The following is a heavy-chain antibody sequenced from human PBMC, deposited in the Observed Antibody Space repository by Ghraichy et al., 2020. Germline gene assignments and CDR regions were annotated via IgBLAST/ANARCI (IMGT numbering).Heavy chain of an antibody. V-gene: IGHV3-23*01. Sequence: GGSLRLSCAASGFTFSSYAMSWVRQAPGKGLEWVSAISGSGGSTYYADSVKGRFTISRDNSKNTLYLQMNSLRAEDTAVYYCAKDREVVTAIRYAFYIWGQGTMVTVSS. CDR1: GFTFSSYA. J-gene: IGHJ3*02. D-gene: IGHD2-21*02. CDR2: ISGSGGST. CDR3: AKDREVVTAIRYAFYI.